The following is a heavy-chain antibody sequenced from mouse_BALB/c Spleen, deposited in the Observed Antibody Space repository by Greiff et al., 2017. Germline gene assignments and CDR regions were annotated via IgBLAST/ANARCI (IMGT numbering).Heavy chain of an antibody. CDR3: ARYYGSSYVRYFDY. V-gene: IGHV3-8*02. Sequence: DVKLQESGPSLVKPSQTLSLTCSVTGDSITSGYWNWIRKFPGNKLEYMGYISYNGSTYYNPSLKSRISITRDTSKNQYYLQLNSVTTEDTATYYCARYYGSSYVRYFDYWGQGTTLTVSS. CDR1: GDSITSGY. CDR2: ISYNGST. J-gene: IGHJ2*01. D-gene: IGHD1-1*01.